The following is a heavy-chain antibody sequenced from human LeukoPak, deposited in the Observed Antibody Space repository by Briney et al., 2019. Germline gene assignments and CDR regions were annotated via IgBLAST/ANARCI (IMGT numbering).Heavy chain of an antibody. D-gene: IGHD2-2*02. CDR3: AKDIPLGLNSFDP. Sequence: HPGGSLRLSCAASGFIFSSHAMSWVRQAPGKGLEWVSVISGSGGSTYYADSVKGRFTISRGNSKNTLYLQMNSLRAEDTAVYYCAKDIPLGLNSFDPWGQGTLVTVSS. J-gene: IGHJ5*02. CDR2: ISGSGGST. V-gene: IGHV3-23*01. CDR1: GFIFSSHA.